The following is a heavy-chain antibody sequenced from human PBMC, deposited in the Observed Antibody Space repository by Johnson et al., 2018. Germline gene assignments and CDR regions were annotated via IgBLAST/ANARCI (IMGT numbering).Heavy chain of an antibody. D-gene: IGHD1-14*01. J-gene: IGHJ6*03. CDR1: GFTFSSYG. Sequence: QVQLVESGGGVVQPGRTLRLSCAASGFTFSSYGMHWVRQAPGKGLEWVAVISYDGTNKYYADSVRGRFTISRDNSKNTLYLQMNSRRAEDTAVYYCAKTGALVDYYYSLYVWGNGTTVAVSS. CDR2: ISYDGTNK. CDR3: AKTGALVDYYYSLYV. V-gene: IGHV3-30*18.